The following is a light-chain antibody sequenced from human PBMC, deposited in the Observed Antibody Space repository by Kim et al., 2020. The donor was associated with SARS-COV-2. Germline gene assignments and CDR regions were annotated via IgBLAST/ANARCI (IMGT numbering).Light chain of an antibody. J-gene: IGLJ3*02. CDR2: GKN. Sequence: GQTVRSTCQGDSLRRYFATCYQQKPGQAPLLVIYGKNNRPSGIPDRFSSSSSGNTVSLTIPGAQATDEADYYCDSRDNSGNHRVFGGGTQLTVL. CDR3: DSRDNSGNHRV. V-gene: IGLV3-19*01. CDR1: SLRRYF.